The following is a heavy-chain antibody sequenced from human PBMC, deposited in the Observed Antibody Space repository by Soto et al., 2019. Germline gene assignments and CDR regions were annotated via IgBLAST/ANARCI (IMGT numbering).Heavy chain of an antibody. CDR3: AKSVYNWNDEFFDY. V-gene: IGHV3-30*18. D-gene: IGHD1-1*01. CDR2: ISYDGINK. CDR1: GFIFSSYG. Sequence: QVQLVESGGGVVQPGRSLRLSCAASGFIFSSYGMHWVRQAPGKGLEWVAVISYDGINKYYSDSVKGRFTISRDNSKNTLYRQMNSLRAEDTAVYYCAKSVYNWNDEFFDYWGQGTLVTVSS. J-gene: IGHJ4*02.